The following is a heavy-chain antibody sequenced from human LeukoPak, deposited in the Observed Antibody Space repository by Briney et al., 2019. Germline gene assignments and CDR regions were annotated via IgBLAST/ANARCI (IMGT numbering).Heavy chain of an antibody. D-gene: IGHD3-16*01. V-gene: IGHV3-53*01. CDR1: GLTISNNY. CDR2: LYVDGST. CDR3: ASDGVSRFDY. J-gene: IGHJ4*02. Sequence: PGGSLRLSCAASGLTISNNYMSWVRQAPGKRLEWVSILYVDGSTYYADSVKGRFTISRDNSKNTPYLQMNSLTAEDTAVYYCASDGVSRFDYWGQGTLVAVSS.